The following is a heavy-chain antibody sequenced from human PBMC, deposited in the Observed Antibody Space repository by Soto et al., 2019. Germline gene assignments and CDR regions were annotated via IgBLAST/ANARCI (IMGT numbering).Heavy chain of an antibody. D-gene: IGHD3-22*01. CDR1: GFTFSNFN. CDR3: ARETSTYYYHSSAYLGFDY. V-gene: IGHV3-48*02. Sequence: GGSLRLSCTASGFTFSNFNINWVRQAPGKGLEWISYISSSTTTIFYADSVKGRFTISRDNAKNSLYLQMNSLRDEDTAVYYCARETSTYYYHSSAYLGFDYWGQGT. J-gene: IGHJ4*02. CDR2: ISSSTTTI.